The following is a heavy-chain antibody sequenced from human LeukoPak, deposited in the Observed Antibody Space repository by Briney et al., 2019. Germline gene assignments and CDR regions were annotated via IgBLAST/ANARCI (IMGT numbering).Heavy chain of an antibody. Sequence: GGSLRLSCAASGFTFSSTGMHWVRQAPGKGLEWVSFISYDGSIKYYAGSVRGRFSISRDNSKNTLYLQMNSLRAEDTAVYYRARGQLRFLEWLSAGGMDVWGQGTTVTVSS. D-gene: IGHD3-3*01. CDR1: GFTFSSTG. CDR2: ISYDGSIK. J-gene: IGHJ6*02. CDR3: ARGQLRFLEWLSAGGMDV. V-gene: IGHV3-30*03.